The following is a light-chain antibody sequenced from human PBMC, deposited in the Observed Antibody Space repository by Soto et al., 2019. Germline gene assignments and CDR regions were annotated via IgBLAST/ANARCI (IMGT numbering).Light chain of an antibody. J-gene: IGLJ1*01. V-gene: IGLV2-23*02. CDR3: CSYAGSSTFHV. CDR2: EVS. CDR1: SSDVGSYNL. Sequence: QSVLTQPASLSGSPGQSITISCTGTSSDVGSYNLVSWYQQHPGKAPKLMIYEVSKRPSGVSNRFSGSKSGNTASLTISGLQAEDEADYYCCSYAGSSTFHVFGTGTKVTV.